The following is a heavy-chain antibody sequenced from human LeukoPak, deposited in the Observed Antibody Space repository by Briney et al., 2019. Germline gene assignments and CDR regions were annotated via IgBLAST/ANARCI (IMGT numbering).Heavy chain of an antibody. CDR1: GFTFSSYS. D-gene: IGHD5-18*01. J-gene: IGHJ4*02. Sequence: GGSLRLSCAASGFTFSSYSMNWVRQAPGKGLECVSSISSSSSYIYYADSVKGRFTISRDNAKNSLYLQMNSLRAEDTAVYYCARDLYSYGYTALDYWGQGTLVTVSS. CDR2: ISSSSSYI. V-gene: IGHV3-21*01. CDR3: ARDLYSYGYTALDY.